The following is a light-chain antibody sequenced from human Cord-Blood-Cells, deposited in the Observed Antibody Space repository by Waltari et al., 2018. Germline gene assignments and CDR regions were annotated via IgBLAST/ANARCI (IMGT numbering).Light chain of an antibody. Sequence: QSALTTPASVSGSPGQSFTISCTGTTTDAGGIKHISRYQKIPGNAPKLMIYDVSNRPSRVSNRFSGSTSGNTASLTISGLQAEDEADYYCSSYTSSSTLVFGGGTKLTVL. J-gene: IGLJ2*01. CDR2: DVS. CDR1: TTDAGGIKH. CDR3: SSYTSSSTLV. V-gene: IGLV2-14*01.